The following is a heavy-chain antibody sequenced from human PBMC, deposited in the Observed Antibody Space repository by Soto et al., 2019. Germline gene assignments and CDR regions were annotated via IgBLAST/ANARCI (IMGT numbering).Heavy chain of an antibody. CDR2: IYSGGST. CDR3: ASGMYPYYHYGMDV. CDR1: GFTVSSNY. Sequence: GGSLRLSCAASGFTVSSNYMSWVRQAPGKGLEWVSVIYSGGSTYYADSVKGRFTISRDNSKNTLYLQMNSLRAEDTAVYYCASGMYPYYHYGMDVWGQGTTVIVSS. J-gene: IGHJ6*02. D-gene: IGHD2-8*01. V-gene: IGHV3-66*01.